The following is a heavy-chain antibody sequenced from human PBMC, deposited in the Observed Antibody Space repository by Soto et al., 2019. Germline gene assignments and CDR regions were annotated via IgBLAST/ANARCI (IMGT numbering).Heavy chain of an antibody. CDR2: TNAGNGNT. CDR1: GYTFTSYA. Sequence: GASVKVSCKASGYTFTSYAMHWVRQAPGQRLEWMGGTNAGNGNTKYSQKFQGRVTITRDTSASTAYMELSSLRSEDTAVYYCAITTTVTTGRATDTQGFEDYYYYGMDVWGQGTTVTVSS. CDR3: AITTTVTTGRATDTQGFEDYYYYGMDV. J-gene: IGHJ6*02. D-gene: IGHD4-17*01. V-gene: IGHV1-3*01.